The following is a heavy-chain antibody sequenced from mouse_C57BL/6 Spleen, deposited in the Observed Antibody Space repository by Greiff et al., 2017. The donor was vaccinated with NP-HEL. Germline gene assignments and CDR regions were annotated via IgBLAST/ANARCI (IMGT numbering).Heavy chain of an antibody. J-gene: IGHJ4*01. V-gene: IGHV1-15*01. Sequence: VQLQQSGAELVRPGASVTLSCKASGYTFTDYEMHWVKQTPVHGLEWIGAIDPETGGTAYNQKFKSKAILTAAKSSSPAYMELRSLTSEDSAVYYCTPMYYYGSSYAMDYWGQGTSVTVSS. CDR1: GYTFTDYE. CDR2: IDPETGGT. CDR3: TPMYYYGSSYAMDY. D-gene: IGHD1-1*01.